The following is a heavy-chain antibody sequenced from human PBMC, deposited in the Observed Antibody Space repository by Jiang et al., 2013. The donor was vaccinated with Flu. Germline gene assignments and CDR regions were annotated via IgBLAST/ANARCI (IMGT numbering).Heavy chain of an antibody. CDR3: AREAFDI. CDR2: ISYDGSNK. Sequence: GFTFSSYAMHWVRQAPGKGLEWVAVISYDGSNKYYADSVKGRFTISRDNSKNTLYLQMNSLRAEDTAVYYCAREAFDIWGQGTMVTVSS. V-gene: IGHV3-30*04. J-gene: IGHJ3*02. CDR1: GFTFSSYA.